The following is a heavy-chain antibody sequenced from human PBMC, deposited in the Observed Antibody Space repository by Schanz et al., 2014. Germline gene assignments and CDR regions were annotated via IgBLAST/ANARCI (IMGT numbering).Heavy chain of an antibody. CDR3: ARKTDSSGTGDY. J-gene: IGHJ4*02. D-gene: IGHD6-19*01. Sequence: EVQLVESGGGLVQPGGSLRLSCAASGFSVSSNFMTWVRQAPGKGLEWVSLIYSGGDTNYAGSVKGRFTISRDGSKNTLYLKMNSLRAEDTAVYYCARKTDSSGTGDYWGQGTLVTVSS. CDR1: GFSVSSNF. CDR2: IYSGGDT. V-gene: IGHV3-66*01.